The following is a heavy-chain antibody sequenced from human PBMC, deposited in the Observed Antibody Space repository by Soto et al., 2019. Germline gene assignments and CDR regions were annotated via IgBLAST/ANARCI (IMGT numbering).Heavy chain of an antibody. J-gene: IGHJ5*02. CDR1: GGSISSYY. CDR3: ASSLAAAGTQWFYP. CDR2: IYYSGST. Sequence: SETLSLTCTVSGGSISSYYWSWIRQPPGKGLEWIGYIYYSGSTNYNPSLKSRVTTSVDTSKNQFSLKLSSVTAADTAVYYCASSLAAAGTQWFYPWGQGTLVTVSS. D-gene: IGHD6-13*01. V-gene: IGHV4-59*01.